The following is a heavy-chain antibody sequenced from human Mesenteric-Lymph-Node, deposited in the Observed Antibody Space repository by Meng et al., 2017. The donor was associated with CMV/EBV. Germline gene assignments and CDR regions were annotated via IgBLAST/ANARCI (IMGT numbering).Heavy chain of an antibody. CDR1: GYTFTRYA. J-gene: IGHJ6*02. CDR3: ARGNSSPGDYYGMDV. V-gene: IGHV1-3*02. Sequence: ASVKVSCKASGYTFTRYAMHWVRQAPGQRLEWMGWNNAGNGNTKYSQEFQGRVTITSDTSASTVYMELSSLRSEDMAVYYCARGNSSPGDYYGMDVWGQGTTVTVSS. CDR2: NNAGNGNT. D-gene: IGHD6-13*01.